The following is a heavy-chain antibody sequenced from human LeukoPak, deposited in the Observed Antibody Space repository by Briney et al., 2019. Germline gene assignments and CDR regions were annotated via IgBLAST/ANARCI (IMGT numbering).Heavy chain of an antibody. D-gene: IGHD2-2*01. CDR3: AREGYCSSTSCSTEFDY. J-gene: IGHJ4*02. V-gene: IGHV3-11*01. CDR1: GFTFSDYY. Sequence: GGSLRLSCAASGFTFSDYYMSWIRQAPGNGLEWVSYISSSGSTIYYADSVKGRFTISRDNAKNSLYLQMNSLRAEDTAVYYCAREGYCSSTSCSTEFDYWGQGTLVTVSS. CDR2: ISSSGSTI.